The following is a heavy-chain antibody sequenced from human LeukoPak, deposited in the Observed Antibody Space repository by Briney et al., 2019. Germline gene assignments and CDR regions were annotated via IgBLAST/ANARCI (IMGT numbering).Heavy chain of an antibody. CDR3: AKDRTYYYDSSGHDY. CDR1: GFTFDDYA. CDR2: ISWNSGSI. J-gene: IGHJ4*02. D-gene: IGHD3-22*01. V-gene: IGHV3-9*01. Sequence: GGSLRLSRAASGFTFDDYAMHWVRQAPGKGLEWVSGISWNSGSIGYADSVKGRFTISRDNAKNSLYLQMNSLRAEDTALYYCAKDRTYYYDSSGHDYWGQGTLVTVSS.